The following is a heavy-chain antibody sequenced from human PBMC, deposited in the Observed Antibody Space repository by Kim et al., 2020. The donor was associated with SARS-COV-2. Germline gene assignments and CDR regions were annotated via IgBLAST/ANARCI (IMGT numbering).Heavy chain of an antibody. J-gene: IGHJ6*01. V-gene: IGHV3-49*03. CDR3: TRDTGYYNPLYYSGM. CDR2: IRREAYGATT. Sequence: GGSLRLSCTASGFTFGDYAMHWFRQAPGKGLEWVGFIRREAYGATTAYSVSVKCTFTISSGKSTRIAYLQIHSLETEATAVYYSTRDTGYYNPLYYSGM. D-gene: IGHD3-9*01. CDR1: GFTFGDYA.